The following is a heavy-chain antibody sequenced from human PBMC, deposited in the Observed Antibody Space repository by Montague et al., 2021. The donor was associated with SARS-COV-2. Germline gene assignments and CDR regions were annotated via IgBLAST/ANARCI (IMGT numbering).Heavy chain of an antibody. Sequence: SLRLSCAASGFTFSSYWMSWVRQAPGKGLEWVANIKQDGSEKYYVDSVKGRVTISRDNAKNSLYLQMNSLRAEDTAVYYCARDLGAVVVAAIKYYYYGMDVWGQGTTVTVSS. J-gene: IGHJ6*02. CDR3: ARDLGAVVVAAIKYYYYGMDV. CDR2: IKQDGSEK. CDR1: GFTFSSYW. D-gene: IGHD2-15*01. V-gene: IGHV3-7*03.